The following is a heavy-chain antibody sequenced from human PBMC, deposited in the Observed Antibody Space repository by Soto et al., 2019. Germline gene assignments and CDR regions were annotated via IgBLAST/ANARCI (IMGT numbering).Heavy chain of an antibody. CDR2: INPNSGGT. J-gene: IGHJ4*02. CDR3: AGDLSSGSGSNDN. V-gene: IGHV1-2*02. D-gene: IGHD3-10*01. CDR1: GYTFTGYY. Sequence: VKVSCKASGYTFTGYYMHWVRQAPGQGLEWMGWINPNSGGTKYAQKFQGRVTMTRDTSISTAYMELSRLRSDDTAVYYCAGDLSSGSGSNDNWGQGTLVTVSS.